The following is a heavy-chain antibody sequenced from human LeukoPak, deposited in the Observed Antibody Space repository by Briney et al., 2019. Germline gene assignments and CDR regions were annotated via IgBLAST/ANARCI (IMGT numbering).Heavy chain of an antibody. D-gene: IGHD1-26*01. CDR3: AGRVGDSAFDI. J-gene: IGHJ3*02. V-gene: IGHV4-59*08. CDR2: ISYTGST. Sequence: PSETLSLTCTVSGGSISSYYWSWIRQPPGKGLEWIGYISYTGSTNYNPSLKSRVTISVDTSKNQFSLKLSSVTAADTAVYYCAGRVGDSAFDIWGPGTMVTVSS. CDR1: GGSISSYY.